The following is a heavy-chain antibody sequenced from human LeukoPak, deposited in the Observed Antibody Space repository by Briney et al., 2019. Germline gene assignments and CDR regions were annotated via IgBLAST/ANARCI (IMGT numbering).Heavy chain of an antibody. CDR3: ARDRWGRHTEGMD. Sequence: ASVKVSCKASGGTFSSYAISWVRQAPGQGLEWMGRIIPILGIANYAQKFQGRVTITADKSTSTAYMELSSLRSEDTAVYYCARDRWGRHTEGMDWGQGTLVTVSS. D-gene: IGHD7-27*01. V-gene: IGHV1-69*04. J-gene: IGHJ4*02. CDR2: IIPILGIA. CDR1: GGTFSSYA.